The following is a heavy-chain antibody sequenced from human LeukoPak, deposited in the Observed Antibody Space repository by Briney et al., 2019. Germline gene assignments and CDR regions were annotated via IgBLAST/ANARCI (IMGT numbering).Heavy chain of an antibody. CDR3: AKMNGYMDV. J-gene: IGHJ6*03. Sequence: GGSLRLSCTASGFTFSSSAITWVRQAPGKGLEWVSGISGSGTGTYYADFVKGRFTISRDNSKNTMYLEMNSLRAEDTAVYYCAKMNGYMDVWGKGTTVTVSS. CDR1: GFTFSSSA. D-gene: IGHD1-1*01. V-gene: IGHV3-23*01. CDR2: ISGSGTGT.